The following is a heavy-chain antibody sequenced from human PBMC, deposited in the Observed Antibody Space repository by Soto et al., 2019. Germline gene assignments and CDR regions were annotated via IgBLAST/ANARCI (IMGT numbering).Heavy chain of an antibody. J-gene: IGHJ5*02. Sequence: PSETLSLTCTVSGGSISSSSYYWGWIRQPPGKGLEWIGNIYYNGSTYYNPSLKSRVTISVDTSKNQFSLKLSSVTAAETAVYYCARHSYYSNPLRFDPWGQGTLVTVSS. CDR2: IYYNGST. CDR3: ARHSYYSNPLRFDP. CDR1: GGSISSSSYY. D-gene: IGHD4-4*01. V-gene: IGHV4-39*01.